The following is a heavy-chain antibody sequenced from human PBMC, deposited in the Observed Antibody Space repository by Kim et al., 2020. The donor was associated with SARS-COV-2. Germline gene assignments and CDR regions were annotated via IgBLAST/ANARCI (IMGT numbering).Heavy chain of an antibody. J-gene: IGHJ6*02. CDR3: ARGRPRGDYYYYYGMDV. V-gene: IGHV1-69*01. Sequence: FQGRVTITADESTSTAYMELSSLRSEDTAVYYCARGRPRGDYYYYYGMDVWGQGTTVTVSS. D-gene: IGHD1-1*01.